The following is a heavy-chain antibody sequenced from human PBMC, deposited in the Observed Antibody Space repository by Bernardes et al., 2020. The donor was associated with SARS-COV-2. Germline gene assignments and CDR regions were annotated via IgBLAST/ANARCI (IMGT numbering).Heavy chain of an antibody. D-gene: IGHD6-19*01. CDR1: GVTVNTHW. CDR3: VRVRGWYGYYYGMDV. V-gene: IGHV3-74*01. Sequence: GGSLRLSCTASGVTVNTHWMHWVRQAPGKGLEWVSRTNSDGSIISYADSVKGRFTISRDNAKNTVDLEMKSLRVEDTAVYYCVRVRGWYGYYYGMDVWGQGTTVTVSS. CDR2: TNSDGSII. J-gene: IGHJ6*02.